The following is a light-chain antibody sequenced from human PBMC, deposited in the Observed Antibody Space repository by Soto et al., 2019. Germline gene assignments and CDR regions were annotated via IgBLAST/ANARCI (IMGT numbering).Light chain of an antibody. CDR1: QSVSRNY. J-gene: IGKJ4*01. CDR3: QQYGRIPLT. CDR2: DSS. Sequence: EIVLTQLPGTLSFSPGERASLSCRASQSVSRNYVAWYQLRSGQPPRLLIYDSSTRATGIPDRFSGSGSGADFTLTISRLEPGDFAVYFCQQYGRIPLTFGGGSRVEIK. V-gene: IGKV3-20*01.